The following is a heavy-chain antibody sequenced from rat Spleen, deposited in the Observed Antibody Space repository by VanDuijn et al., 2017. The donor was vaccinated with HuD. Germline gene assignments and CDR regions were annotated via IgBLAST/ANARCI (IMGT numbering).Heavy chain of an antibody. CDR2: IFYDGSRA. D-gene: IGHD4-2*01. CDR1: GFSFTDYN. CDR3: TTSGTYYFNY. V-gene: IGHV5S10*01. J-gene: IGHJ2*01. Sequence: EVQLVESGGGLVQPGRSMKLSCAASGFSFTDYNMAWVRQAPKKGLEWVATIFYDGSRAYYRDSVKGRFTISRDNGKSTLYMQMDSLRSEDTATYYCTTSGTYYFNYWGQGVMVTVSS.